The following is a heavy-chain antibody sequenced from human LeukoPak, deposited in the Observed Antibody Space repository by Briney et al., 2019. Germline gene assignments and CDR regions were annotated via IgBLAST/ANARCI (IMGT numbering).Heavy chain of an antibody. CDR2: ISYDRRNQ. V-gene: IGHV3-30*04. CDR1: GFTFSSYP. J-gene: IGHJ6*03. CDR3: ARSYCSSSSCYADHYYYYMDV. D-gene: IGHD2-2*01. Sequence: GGSLRLSCAASGFTFSSYPMNWVRQAPGKGLEWVAIISYDRRNQHYADSVKGRFTIARDDSENTLYLQMNSLRAEDAAVYYCARSYCSSSSCYADHYYYYMDVWGKGTTGTVSS.